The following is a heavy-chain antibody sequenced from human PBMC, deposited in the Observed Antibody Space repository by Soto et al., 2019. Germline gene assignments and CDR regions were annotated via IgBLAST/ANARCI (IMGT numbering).Heavy chain of an antibody. Sequence: ASVKVSFKASGYTFTRYNVHWVRQAPGQGLGWMAIINPSGGTTYYVQKFEGRVTLTTDTSTSTVYMELSSLRSDDTAVYYCARVRGGGSEYFFDYWGQGTLVTAPQ. CDR1: GYTFTRYN. V-gene: IGHV1-46*01. D-gene: IGHD2-15*01. J-gene: IGHJ4*02. CDR3: ARVRGGGSEYFFDY. CDR2: INPSGGTT.